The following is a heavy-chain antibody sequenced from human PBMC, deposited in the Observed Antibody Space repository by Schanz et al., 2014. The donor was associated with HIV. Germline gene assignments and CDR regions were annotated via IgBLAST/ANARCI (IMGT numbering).Heavy chain of an antibody. CDR1: GGTFSSYA. CDR3: ARAAFSSEYYYGMDV. J-gene: IGHJ6*02. CDR2: IIPIFGTT. D-gene: IGHD3-3*02. Sequence: QVQLVQSGAEVKKPGSSVKVSCTASGGTFSSYAISWVRQAPGQGLEWMGGIIPIFGTTNYAQKFQGRVTIIADESTSTAYMELSSLRSADTAVYFCARAAFSSEYYYGMDVWGQGTTVTVSS. V-gene: IGHV1-69*01.